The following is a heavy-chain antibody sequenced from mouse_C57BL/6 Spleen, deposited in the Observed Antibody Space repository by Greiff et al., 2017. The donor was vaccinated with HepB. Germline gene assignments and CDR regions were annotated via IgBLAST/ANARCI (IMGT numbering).Heavy chain of an antibody. CDR3: ARGYYYGRGGYAMDY. CDR1: GYTFTDYN. Sequence: EVQLQQSGPELVKPGASVKIPCKASGYTFTDYNMDWVKQSHGKSLEWIGDINPNNGGTIYNQKFKGKATLTVDKSSSTAYMERRSLTSEDTAVYYCARGYYYGRGGYAMDYWGQGTSVTVSS. V-gene: IGHV1-18*01. D-gene: IGHD1-1*01. CDR2: INPNNGGT. J-gene: IGHJ4*01.